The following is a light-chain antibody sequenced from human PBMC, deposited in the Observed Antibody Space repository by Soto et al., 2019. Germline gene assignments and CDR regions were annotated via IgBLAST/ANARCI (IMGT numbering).Light chain of an antibody. CDR1: QGIASY. Sequence: QLTHSPSSLSASVGDRVTITCRASQGIASYLAWYQQKPGQAPNLLIYAASTLQSGVPSRFSGSGSGTEFTLTISSLQPDDFATYYCQQYNSYSGTFGQGTRLEIK. J-gene: IGKJ5*01. CDR2: AAS. V-gene: IGKV1-9*01. CDR3: QQYNSYSGT.